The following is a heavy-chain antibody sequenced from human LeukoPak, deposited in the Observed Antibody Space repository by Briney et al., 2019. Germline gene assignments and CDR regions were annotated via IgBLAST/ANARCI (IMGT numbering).Heavy chain of an antibody. J-gene: IGHJ4*02. CDR3: ASHGWVGNQLPLGTFDY. CDR2: INPNSGGT. CDR1: GYTFTGYY. Sequence: ASVKVSCKASGYTFTGYYMHWVRQAPGQGLEWMGWINPNSGGTNHAQKFQGRVTMTRDTSISTAYMELSRLRSDDTAVYYCASHGWVGNQLPLGTFDYWGQGTLVTVSS. D-gene: IGHD1-14*01. V-gene: IGHV1-2*02.